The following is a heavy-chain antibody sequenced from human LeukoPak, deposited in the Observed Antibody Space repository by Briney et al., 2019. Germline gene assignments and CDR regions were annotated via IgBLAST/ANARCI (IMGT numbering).Heavy chain of an antibody. CDR3: AKDRIPAALMAFDI. V-gene: IGHV3-30*02. Sequence: GGSLRLSCAASGFTFSSYGMHWVRQAPAKGLEWVAFIRYDGSKKDYTDSVKGRFTISRDNSKNTLYLQMNSLRTEDTAVYYCAKDRIPAALMAFDIWGQGTMVTVSS. CDR2: IRYDGSKK. CDR1: GFTFSSYG. D-gene: IGHD2-2*01. J-gene: IGHJ3*02.